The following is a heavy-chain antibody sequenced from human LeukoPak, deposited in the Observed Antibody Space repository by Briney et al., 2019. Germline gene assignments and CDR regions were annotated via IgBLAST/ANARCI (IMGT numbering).Heavy chain of an antibody. CDR1: GGSISSGDYY. D-gene: IGHD3-9*01. V-gene: IGHV4-30-4*01. J-gene: IGHJ6*04. CDR3: ARDRSSWLLXVYGMDX. CDR2: IYYSGST. Sequence: PSETLSLTCTVSGGSISSGDYYWSWIRQPPGKGLEWIGYIYYSGSTYYNPSLKSRVTISVDTSKNQFSLKLSSVTAADTAVYYCARDRSSWLLXVYGMDXXGXGXXXTVSS.